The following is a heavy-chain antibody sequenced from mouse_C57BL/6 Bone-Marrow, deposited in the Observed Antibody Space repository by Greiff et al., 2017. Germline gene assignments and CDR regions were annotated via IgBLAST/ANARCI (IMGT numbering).Heavy chain of an antibody. V-gene: IGHV1-64*01. CDR3: PYGNYYSYYAMDY. CDR2: IHPNSGST. Sequence: QVQLQQPGAELVKPGASVKLSCKASGYTFTIYWMHWVKQRPGQGLEWIGMIHPNSGSTNYNEKFKSKATLTVDKSSSTAYMQLSSLTSEDSAVYYCPYGNYYSYYAMDYWGQGTSVTVSS. CDR1: GYTFTIYW. D-gene: IGHD2-1*01. J-gene: IGHJ4*01.